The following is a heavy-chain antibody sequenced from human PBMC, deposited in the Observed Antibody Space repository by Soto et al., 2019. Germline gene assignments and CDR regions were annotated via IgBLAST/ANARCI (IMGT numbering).Heavy chain of an antibody. CDR1: GFSLSTSGVG. CDR2: IYWDDDK. J-gene: IGHJ4*02. V-gene: IGHV2-5*02. D-gene: IGHD1-7*01. CDR3: AHRPPGGNCNYEVYFDY. Sequence: QITLKESGPTLVKPTQTLTLTCTFSGFSLSTSGVGVGWIRQPPGKALEWLALIYWDDDKRYSPSLKSRLTITKDTSKNQVVLTMTNMDPVDTATYYCAHRPPGGNCNYEVYFDYWGQGTLVTVSS.